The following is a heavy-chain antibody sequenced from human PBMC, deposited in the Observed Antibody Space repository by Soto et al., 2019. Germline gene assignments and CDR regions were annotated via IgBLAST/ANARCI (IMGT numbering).Heavy chain of an antibody. CDR2: ISSDGSTK. CDR3: ATTGRTTGAYYKLIDH. J-gene: IGHJ4*02. D-gene: IGHD1-26*01. CDR1: EFNFSSYV. V-gene: IGHV3-30*03. Sequence: QVQLVESGGGVVQPGSSLRLSCAASEFNFSSYVMHWVRQAPGKGLEWVSFISSDGSTKYYADSVRGRFTISRDNSKNTLYLQMNSLRAEHTAVYYCATTGRTTGAYYKLIDHWGQGTLVTVSS.